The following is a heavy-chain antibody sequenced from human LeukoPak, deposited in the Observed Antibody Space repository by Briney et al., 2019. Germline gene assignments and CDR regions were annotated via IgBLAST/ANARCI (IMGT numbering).Heavy chain of an antibody. CDR3: AKDRDFGGNSRGIDYFDY. V-gene: IGHV3-53*01. Sequence: GGSLRLSCAASGFTVSSNYMSWVRQAPGKGLEWVSSISPRGDETFYPDSVKGRFTISRDNSKNMLYLQMKSLRADDTARYYCAKDRDFGGNSRGIDYFDYWGQGSLVTVSS. J-gene: IGHJ4*02. CDR2: ISPRGDET. CDR1: GFTVSSNY. D-gene: IGHD4-23*01.